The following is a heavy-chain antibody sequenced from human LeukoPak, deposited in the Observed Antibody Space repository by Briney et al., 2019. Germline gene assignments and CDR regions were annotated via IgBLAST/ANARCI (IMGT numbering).Heavy chain of an antibody. V-gene: IGHV3-7*05. D-gene: IGHD6-6*01. J-gene: IGHJ4*02. Sequence: GGSLRLSCAASGFTFSSYWMSWVRQAPGKGLEWVGNIKEDGSEKSYVDSVKGRFTISRDNAENSLYLQMNSLRAEDTAVYYCARDRRYSSSSWDYWGQGTLVTVSS. CDR1: GFTFSSYW. CDR3: ARDRRYSSSSWDY. CDR2: IKEDGSEK.